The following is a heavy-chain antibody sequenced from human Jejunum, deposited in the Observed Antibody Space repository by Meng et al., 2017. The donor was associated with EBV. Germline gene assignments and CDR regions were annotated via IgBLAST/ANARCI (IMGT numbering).Heavy chain of an antibody. CDR1: GFTLHSQT. J-gene: IGHJ4*02. V-gene: IGHV3-23*04. CDR2: ITDSGSST. D-gene: IGHD6-19*01. CDR3: AREASGWHSEVDS. Sequence: EVQRVVSGGGSVQPGESLRLSLAASGFTLHSQTISWVLKAPGKGLELVSAITDSGSSTYYTDSVKGRFTISRANANNSLFLEMNSPRAEDSAVYYCAREASGWHSEVDSWGQGTLVTVSS.